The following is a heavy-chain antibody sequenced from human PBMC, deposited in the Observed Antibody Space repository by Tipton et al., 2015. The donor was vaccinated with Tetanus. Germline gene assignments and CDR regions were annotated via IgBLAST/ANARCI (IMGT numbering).Heavy chain of an antibody. CDR1: GGTFSSYA. J-gene: IGHJ6*02. V-gene: IGHV1-69*01. Sequence: QLVQSGAEVKKPGSSVKVSCKASGGTFSSYAISWVRQAPGQGLEWMGGIIPIFGTANYAQKFQGRVTITADESTSTAYMELSSLRSEDTAVYYWGGGYLGVVPAATRPDYSYYGMDVWGQGTTVPVSS. D-gene: IGHD2-2*01. CDR3: GGGYLGVVPAATRPDYSYYGMDV. CDR2: IIPIFGTA.